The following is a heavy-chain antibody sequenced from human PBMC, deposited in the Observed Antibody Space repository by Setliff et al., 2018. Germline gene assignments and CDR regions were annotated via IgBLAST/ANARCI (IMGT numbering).Heavy chain of an antibody. J-gene: IGHJ4*02. CDR2: FDPEDGNT. Sequence: GASVKVSCKVSGSTVTESSMHWVRQAPGKGLEWMGGFDPEDGNTNYAQKLQGRVTMTTDTSTSTAYMELRSLRSDDTAVYYCARYITGTTPADYWGQGTLVTVSS. CDR3: ARYITGTTPADY. V-gene: IGHV1-24*01. D-gene: IGHD1-7*01. CDR1: GSTVTESS.